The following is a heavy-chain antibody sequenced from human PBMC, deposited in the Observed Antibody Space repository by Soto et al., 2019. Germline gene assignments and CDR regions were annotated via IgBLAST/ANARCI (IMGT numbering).Heavy chain of an antibody. Sequence: SETLSLTCTVSGGSISSGGYNWSWIRQHPGKGLEWIGYIYYSGTTYYNPSLKSRVTISVDTSKNQFSLKLTSVTAADTAVYYCARVNPGQWLVNYWGQGTLVTVSS. CDR2: IYYSGTT. V-gene: IGHV4-31*03. J-gene: IGHJ4*02. CDR1: GGSISSGGYN. D-gene: IGHD6-19*01. CDR3: ARVNPGQWLVNY.